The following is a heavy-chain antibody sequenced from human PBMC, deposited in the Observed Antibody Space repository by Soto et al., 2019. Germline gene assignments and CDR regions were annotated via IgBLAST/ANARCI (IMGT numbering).Heavy chain of an antibody. V-gene: IGHV4-30-4*01. CDR2: IYYSGST. CDR3: ARRIAVAGRDAFDL. J-gene: IGHJ3*01. D-gene: IGHD6-19*01. Sequence: SETLSLTCTVSGGSISSGAYYWSRLRQPPGKGLEGIGYIYYSGSTYYNPSLKSRVTISVATTKNPFSLKLSSVTAADTYVYYRARRIAVAGRDAFDLWGQGTMVTVSS. CDR1: GGSISSGAYY.